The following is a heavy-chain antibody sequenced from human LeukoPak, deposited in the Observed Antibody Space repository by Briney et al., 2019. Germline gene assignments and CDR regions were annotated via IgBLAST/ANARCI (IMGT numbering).Heavy chain of an antibody. CDR1: GFIFNDYN. CDR2: ISNSSSYI. CDR3: AREVGGPDY. V-gene: IGHV3-21*05. J-gene: IGHJ4*02. D-gene: IGHD4-23*01. Sequence: PGGSLRLSCVASGFIFNDYNMNWVRQAPGKGLEWVSYISNSSSYIFYADSVKGRFTVSRDNAKNSLYLQMSSLRAEDTAVYYCAREVGGPDYWGQGTLVTVSS.